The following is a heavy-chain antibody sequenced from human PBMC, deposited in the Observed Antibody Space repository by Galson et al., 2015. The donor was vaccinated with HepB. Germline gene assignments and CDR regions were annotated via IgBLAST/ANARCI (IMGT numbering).Heavy chain of an antibody. CDR3: ARDGCSGTSCRSYYYYYYMDV. J-gene: IGHJ6*03. CDR1: GFTFSSYA. D-gene: IGHD2-2*01. CDR2: ISYDGSNK. V-gene: IGHV3-30-3*01. Sequence: SLRLSCAASGFTFSSYAMHWVRQAPGKGLEWVAVISYDGSNKYYADSVKGRFTISRDNSKNTLYLQMNSLRAEDTAVYYCARDGCSGTSCRSYYYYYYMDVWGKGTTVTVSS.